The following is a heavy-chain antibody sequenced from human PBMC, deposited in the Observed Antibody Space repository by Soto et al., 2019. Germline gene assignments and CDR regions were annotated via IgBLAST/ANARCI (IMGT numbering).Heavy chain of an antibody. J-gene: IGHJ4*02. CDR3: TRLNYYGASVDY. CDR1: GGSISSSSYY. V-gene: IGHV4-39*01. Sequence: QLQLQESGPGLVKPSETLSLTCTVSGGSISSSSYYWGWIRQPPGKGLEWIGTIYYSGRTYYNPSLNARLTISVDPSNNLFSPKLSSVTAADTAVYYCTRLNYYGASVDYWGQGTLVTVSS. CDR2: IYYSGRT. D-gene: IGHD3-10*01.